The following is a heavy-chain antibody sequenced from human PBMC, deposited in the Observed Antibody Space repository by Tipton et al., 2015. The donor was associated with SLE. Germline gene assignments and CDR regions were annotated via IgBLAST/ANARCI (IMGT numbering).Heavy chain of an antibody. CDR2: IYNSGYT. Sequence: TLSLTCSVFGGPFGSFYWSWIRQPAGQGLEWIGRIYNSGYTNYNPSLKSRVTISVDTSNNQFSLKVNSVTATDTALYYCASSIYEFWTKWGQGTLVTVSS. J-gene: IGHJ4*02. CDR3: ASSIYEFWTK. D-gene: IGHD3-3*01. V-gene: IGHV4-4*07. CDR1: GGPFGSFY.